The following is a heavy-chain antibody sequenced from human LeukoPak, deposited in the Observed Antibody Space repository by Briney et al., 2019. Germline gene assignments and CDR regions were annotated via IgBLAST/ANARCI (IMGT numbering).Heavy chain of an antibody. V-gene: IGHV4-4*07. CDR2: IYTSGST. J-gene: IGHJ4*02. CDR3: ARGTIFGVVIIGY. CDR1: GGSLSSYS. Sequence: PQTLSLTCTVSGGSLSSYSWSWIRQPAGKGLEWIGRIYTSGSTNYNPSLKSRVTRSVDKSKNQFSLKLSAVTAADTAVYYCARGTIFGVVIIGYWGQGTLVTVS. D-gene: IGHD3-3*01.